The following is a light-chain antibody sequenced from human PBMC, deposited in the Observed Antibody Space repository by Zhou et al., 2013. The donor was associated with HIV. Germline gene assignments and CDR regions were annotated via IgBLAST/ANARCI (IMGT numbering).Light chain of an antibody. CDR2: SAS. CDR1: QSVYSNY. Sequence: EIVLTQSPDTLSLSPGERATLSCRASQSVYSNYLAWYQQKPGQAPRLLIYSASSRATGIPDRFSASGSGTDFTLTITRLEPEDFAVYYCQYYGNSPPVTFGPGTKVDFK. CDR3: QYYGNSPPVT. V-gene: IGKV3-20*01. J-gene: IGKJ3*01.